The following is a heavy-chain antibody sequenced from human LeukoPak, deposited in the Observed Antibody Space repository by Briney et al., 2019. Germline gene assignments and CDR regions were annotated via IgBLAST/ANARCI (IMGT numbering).Heavy chain of an antibody. CDR1: GFTFSSYE. V-gene: IGHV3-48*03. CDR3: AKGGSGWSYYFDF. D-gene: IGHD6-19*01. J-gene: IGHJ4*02. CDR2: ISSGGSTI. Sequence: GGSLRLSCAASGFTFSSYEMNWVRQAPGKGLEWVSYISSGGSTIYYADSVKGRFTISRDNSKNSLYLQMNSLSTEDTALYYCAKGGSGWSYYFDFWGQGTLVTVSS.